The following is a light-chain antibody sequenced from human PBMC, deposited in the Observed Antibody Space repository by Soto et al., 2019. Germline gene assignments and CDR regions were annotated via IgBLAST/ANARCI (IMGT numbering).Light chain of an antibody. J-gene: IGLJ2*01. V-gene: IGLV2-8*01. CDR3: SSYGGDNNVV. CDR2: EVV. CDR1: SSDVGGYNY. Sequence: SALTQPPSASGSPGQSVTISCTGTSSDVGGYNYVSWYQQHPGAAPKLMIYEVVKRPSGVPDRFSGSKSGNTASLTVSGLQAEDESDYYCSSYGGDNNVVFGGGTKLTGL.